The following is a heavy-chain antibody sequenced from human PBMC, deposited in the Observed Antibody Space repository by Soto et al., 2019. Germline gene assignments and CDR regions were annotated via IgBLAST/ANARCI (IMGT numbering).Heavy chain of an antibody. CDR2: INHSGRV. Sequence: SETLSLTCAVDGGCFSGHSWTWIRQSPGKGLEWIGDINHSGRVNYSPSLKSRVTISLDTSKNQFSLTLSAVTAADTAMYYCSTRAYDTNGYYRFDPWGQGTLVTVSS. V-gene: IGHV4-34*01. D-gene: IGHD3-22*01. J-gene: IGHJ5*01. CDR3: STRAYDTNGYYRFDP. CDR1: GGCFSGHS.